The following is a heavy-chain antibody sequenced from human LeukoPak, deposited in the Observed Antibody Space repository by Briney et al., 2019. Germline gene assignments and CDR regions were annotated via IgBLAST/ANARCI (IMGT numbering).Heavy chain of an antibody. CDR3: AKDNDGSGSYYPTCFDY. CDR2: INGSGGST. D-gene: IGHD3-10*01. V-gene: IGHV3-23*01. Sequence: SCGSSEFSVRREAMCWVCPDQWKRLEWVSAINGSGGSTYYADSENRRFAISRDNSKNTLYLQMNSLRAEDTAVYYCAKDNDGSGSYYPTCFDYWGQGTLVTVSS. J-gene: IGHJ4*02. CDR1: EFSVRREA.